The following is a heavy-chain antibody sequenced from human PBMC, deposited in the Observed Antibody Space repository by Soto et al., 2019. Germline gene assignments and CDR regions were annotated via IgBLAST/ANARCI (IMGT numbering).Heavy chain of an antibody. CDR3: ARGIRYGRHSGLGDAFDI. CDR1: GGTFSCYT. V-gene: IGHV1-69*02. Sequence: GASVKVSCNASGGTFSCYTISWVRQAPGQGLEWMGRIIPILGIANYAQKFQGRVTITADKSTSTAYMELSSLRSEDTAVYYCARGIRYGRHSGLGDAFDIWGQGTMVTVSS. J-gene: IGHJ3*02. CDR2: IIPILGIA. D-gene: IGHD5-12*01.